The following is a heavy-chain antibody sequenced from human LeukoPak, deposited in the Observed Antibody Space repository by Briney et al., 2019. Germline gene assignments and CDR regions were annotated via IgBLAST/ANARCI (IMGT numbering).Heavy chain of an antibody. CDR3: ARRLTQYDCFDP. D-gene: IGHD2-2*01. V-gene: IGHV6-1*01. CDR2: TYYRSTLYN. J-gene: IGHJ5*02. CDR1: GDSVSSNSVT. Sequence: SQPLSLTCAISGDSVSSNSVTWNWIRQSPSRGLEWLGRTYYRSTLYNDYAVSVRGRITVNPDTSKNQFSLHLNSVTPEDTAVYYCARRLTQYDCFDPWGQGILVTVSS.